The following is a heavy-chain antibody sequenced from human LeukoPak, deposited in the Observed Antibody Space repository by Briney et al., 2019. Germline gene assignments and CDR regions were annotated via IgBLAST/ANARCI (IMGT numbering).Heavy chain of an antibody. D-gene: IGHD6-6*01. CDR2: IIPILGIA. CDR3: AIEESSSSLGY. J-gene: IGHJ4*02. V-gene: IGHV1-69*04. Sequence: SVKVSCKASGGTFSSYAISWVRQAPGQGLEWMGRIIPILGIANYAQKFQGRVTITADKSTSTAYMELSSLRSEDTAVYYCAIEESSSSLGYWGQGTLVTVSS. CDR1: GGTFSSYA.